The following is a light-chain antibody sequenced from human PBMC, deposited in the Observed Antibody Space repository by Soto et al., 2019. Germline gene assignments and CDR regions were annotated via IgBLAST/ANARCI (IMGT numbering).Light chain of an antibody. J-gene: IGLJ3*02. V-gene: IGLV2-14*01. CDR1: SRDVGNYNF. CDR2: DVS. CDR3: SSYTSGSVL. Sequence: QSALPQPASVSGSPGQSITVSCTGTSRDVGNYNFVSWYQQHPGKAPKVIIYDVSNRPSGVSDRFSASKSGNTASLTISGLQTEDEAVYFCSSYTSGSVLFGGGTKVTVL.